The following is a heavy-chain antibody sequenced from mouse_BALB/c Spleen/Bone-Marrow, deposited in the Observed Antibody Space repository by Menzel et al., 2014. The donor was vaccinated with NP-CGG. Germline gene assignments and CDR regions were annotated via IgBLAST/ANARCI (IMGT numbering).Heavy chain of an antibody. V-gene: IGHV5-12-2*01. CDR2: ISNGGGST. D-gene: IGHD3-3*01. CDR3: ARRAGAY. Sequence: EVQGVESGGGLVQPGGSLKLSCAASGFTFSSYTMFWVRQTPEKRLEWVAYISNGGGSTYYPDTVKGRFTISRDNAKNPLYLQMSSLKSEDTAMYYCARRAGAYWGQGTLVTVSA. CDR1: GFTFSSYT. J-gene: IGHJ3*01.